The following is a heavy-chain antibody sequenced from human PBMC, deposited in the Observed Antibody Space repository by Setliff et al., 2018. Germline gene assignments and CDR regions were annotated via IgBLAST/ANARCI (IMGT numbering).Heavy chain of an antibody. CDR2: INHSGST. D-gene: IGHD6-19*01. V-gene: IGHV4-34*01. Sequence: NPSETLSLTCAVYGGSFSGYYWSWLRQPPGKGLEWIGEINHSGSTNYNPSLKSRVTISVDTSKNQFSLKLSSVTAADTAVYYCARGWGSGWSKEGAFDIWGQGTMVTVSS. J-gene: IGHJ3*02. CDR3: ARGWGSGWSKEGAFDI. CDR1: GGSFSGYY.